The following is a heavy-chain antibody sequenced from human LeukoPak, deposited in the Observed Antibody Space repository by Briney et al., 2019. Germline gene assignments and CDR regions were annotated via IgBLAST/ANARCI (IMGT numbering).Heavy chain of an antibody. Sequence: ASVKVSCKASGYTFTGYYMHWVRQAPGQGLEWMGWISAYNGNTNYAQKLQGRVTMTTDTSTSTAYMELRSLRSDDTAVYYCARAVAGFDYWGQGTLVTVSS. D-gene: IGHD6-19*01. CDR1: GYTFTGYY. J-gene: IGHJ4*02. V-gene: IGHV1-18*04. CDR2: ISAYNGNT. CDR3: ARAVAGFDY.